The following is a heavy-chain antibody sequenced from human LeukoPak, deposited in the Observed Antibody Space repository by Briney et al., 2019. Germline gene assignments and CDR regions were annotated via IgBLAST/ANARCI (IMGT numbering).Heavy chain of an antibody. CDR3: ARGLGDILAYGMDV. V-gene: IGHV4-34*01. Sequence: PSETLSLTCAVYGGSFSGYYWSWIRQPPGKGLEWIGEINHSGSTNYNPPLKSRVTISVDTSKNQFSLKLSSVTAADTAVYYCARGLGDILAYGMDVWGQGTTVTVSS. D-gene: IGHD3-9*01. CDR1: GGSFSGYY. CDR2: INHSGST. J-gene: IGHJ6*02.